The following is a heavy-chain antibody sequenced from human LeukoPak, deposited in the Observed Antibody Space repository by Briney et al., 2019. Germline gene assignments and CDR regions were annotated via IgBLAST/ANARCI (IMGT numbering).Heavy chain of an antibody. Sequence: GSLRLSCAASGFAFSSYGMNWVRQAPGKGLEWVSYIGTSSSPIYYADSVKGRFNLSRDNARNSLYLQMNSLRDEDTAVYYCARHDFGGNSGDYWGQGTLVTVSS. V-gene: IGHV3-48*02. D-gene: IGHD4-23*01. J-gene: IGHJ4*02. CDR2: IGTSSSPI. CDR1: GFAFSSYG. CDR3: ARHDFGGNSGDY.